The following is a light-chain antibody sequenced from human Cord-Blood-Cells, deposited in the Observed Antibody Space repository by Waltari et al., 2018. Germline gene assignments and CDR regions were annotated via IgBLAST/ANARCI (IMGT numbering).Light chain of an antibody. Sequence: DIQMTQSPSSLSASVGDSVTITCQASQDISNYLNWYQQKPGKAPKLLIYAATNLETGVPSRFRGNGSWTDFTFPISSLQPENIRTYYRHQYDNLPPEVFTVGPGTKVNIK. V-gene: IGKV1-33*01. CDR3: HQYDNLPPEVFT. J-gene: IGKJ3*01. CDR1: QDISNY. CDR2: AAT.